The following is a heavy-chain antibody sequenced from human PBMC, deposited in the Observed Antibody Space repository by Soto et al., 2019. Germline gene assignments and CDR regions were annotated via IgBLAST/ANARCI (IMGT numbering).Heavy chain of an antibody. CDR3: ARVPDTGGRDYLDY. V-gene: IGHV3-53*01. CDR2: IFSGGST. D-gene: IGHD7-27*01. J-gene: IGHJ4*02. CDR1: GFTVSHNY. Sequence: EVQLVESGGGLIQPGGSLRLSCAASGFTVSHNYMTWVRQAPGKGLEWVSVIFSGGSTYYGDSVKGRFTISRDISKNMVYLQMNSLRAGDTAVYYCARVPDTGGRDYLDYWGQGTLVTVSS.